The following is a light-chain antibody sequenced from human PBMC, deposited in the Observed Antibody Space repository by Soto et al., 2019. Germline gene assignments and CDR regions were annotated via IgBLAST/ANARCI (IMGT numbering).Light chain of an antibody. CDR1: QSVTSNY. Sequence: EIVLTQSPGTLSLSPGEGATLSCRASQSVTSNYLAWYQQRPGQAPRLIIYGASSRATGIPDRFSGGGSGTDFTLAISRLEAEDFAVYYCQQYGSSSPTTFGQGTRLEIE. J-gene: IGKJ5*01. V-gene: IGKV3-20*01. CDR3: QQYGSSSPTT. CDR2: GAS.